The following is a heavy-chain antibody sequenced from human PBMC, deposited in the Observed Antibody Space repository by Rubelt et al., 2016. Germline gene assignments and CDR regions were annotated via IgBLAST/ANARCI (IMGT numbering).Heavy chain of an antibody. CDR1: SGSISSSSYY. CDR3: ARHLVTTIRGYWYFDL. V-gene: IGHV4-39*01. CDR2: IYYSGST. J-gene: IGHJ2*01. D-gene: IGHD3-10*01. Sequence: QVQLQESGPGLVKPSETLSLTCTVSSGSISSSSYYWGWIRQPPGKGLEWIGSIYYSGSTYYNPSLKSRITVSVDTSKNQFSLKLSSVTAADTAVYYCARHLVTTIRGYWYFDLWGRGTLVTVSS.